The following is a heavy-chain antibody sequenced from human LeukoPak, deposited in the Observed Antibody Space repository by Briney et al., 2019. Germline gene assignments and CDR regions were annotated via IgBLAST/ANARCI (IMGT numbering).Heavy chain of an antibody. J-gene: IGHJ4*02. V-gene: IGHV4-59*01. CDR1: GXSISTYY. CDR3: ATGLTGTTWEYFDY. D-gene: IGHD1-20*01. CDR2: IYYSGST. Sequence: SETLSLTCTVSGXSISTYYGSWIRRPPGKGLEWIGYIYYSGSTNYSPSLKSRLTISVDTSKNQFSLKLSSVTAADTVVYYCATGLTGTTWEYFDYWGQGSLVTVSS.